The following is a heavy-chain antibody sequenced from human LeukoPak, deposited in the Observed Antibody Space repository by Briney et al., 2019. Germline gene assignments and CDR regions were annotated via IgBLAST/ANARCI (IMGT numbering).Heavy chain of an antibody. D-gene: IGHD3-10*01. J-gene: IGHJ3*02. CDR3: ARDGEDYYGSGSYYNGAFDI. CDR1: GGTFSSYP. Sequence: ASVKVSCKASGGTFSSYPISWVRQAPGQGLEWMGRIIPILGIANFAQKFQGRVTITADKSTSTAYMELSSLRSEDTAVYYCARDGEDYYGSGSYYNGAFDIWGQGTMVTVSS. V-gene: IGHV1-69*04. CDR2: IIPILGIA.